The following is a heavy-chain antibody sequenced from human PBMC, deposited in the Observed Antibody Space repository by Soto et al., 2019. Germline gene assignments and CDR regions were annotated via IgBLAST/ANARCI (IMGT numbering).Heavy chain of an antibody. CDR3: ARNDSNGDFDF. V-gene: IGHV5-10-1*01. D-gene: IGHD2-8*01. Sequence: PGESLKISCEASGYMFPIYHISWVRQMPWKGLEWVGKIDPTDSRTMYRPSSRARITISVDKSINTAYLEWGRLKASDTAMYYCARNDSNGDFDFWGQGTQVTVSS. CDR2: IDPTDSRT. CDR1: GYMFPIYH. J-gene: IGHJ4*02.